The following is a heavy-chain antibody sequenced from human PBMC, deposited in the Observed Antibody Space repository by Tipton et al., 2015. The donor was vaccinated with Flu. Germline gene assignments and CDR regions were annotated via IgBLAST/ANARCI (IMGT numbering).Heavy chain of an antibody. J-gene: IGHJ4*02. CDR3: ARQQWLADFDY. V-gene: IGHV4-34*01. CDR2: INHSGST. D-gene: IGHD6-19*01. CDR1: GGSFSGYY. Sequence: TLSLTCAVYGGSFSGYYWSWIRQPPGKGLEWIGEINHSGSTNYNPSLKSRVTISVDTSKNQFSLKLRSVTAADTAVYYWARQQWLADFDYWGQGTLVTVSS.